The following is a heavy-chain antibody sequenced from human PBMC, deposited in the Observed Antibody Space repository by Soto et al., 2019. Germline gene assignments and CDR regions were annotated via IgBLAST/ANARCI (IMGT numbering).Heavy chain of an antibody. Sequence: SLRLSCAASGFTFSNYAMSWVRQAPGKGLEWVSTVSGSGGSTYHADSVKGRLTISRDNSKNTLYLQMNSLRAEDTAVYYCAKDQGVSISSGYYYYGMDVWGQGTTVTVS. D-gene: IGHD6-19*01. J-gene: IGHJ6*02. CDR2: VSGSGGST. V-gene: IGHV3-23*01. CDR3: AKDQGVSISSGYYYYGMDV. CDR1: GFTFSNYA.